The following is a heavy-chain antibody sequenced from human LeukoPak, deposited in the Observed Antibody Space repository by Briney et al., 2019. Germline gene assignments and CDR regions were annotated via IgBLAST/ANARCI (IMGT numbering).Heavy chain of an antibody. CDR2: ISYDGSNK. CDR3: SSTSCPHFDY. CDR1: GFTFSSYG. J-gene: IGHJ4*02. D-gene: IGHD2-2*01. V-gene: IGHV3-30*03. Sequence: PGRSLRLSSAASGFTFSSYGMHWVRQAPGKGLEWVAVISYDGSNKYYADSVKGRFTISRDNSKNTLYLQMNSLRAEDTAVYYCSSTSCPHFDYWGQGTLVTVSS.